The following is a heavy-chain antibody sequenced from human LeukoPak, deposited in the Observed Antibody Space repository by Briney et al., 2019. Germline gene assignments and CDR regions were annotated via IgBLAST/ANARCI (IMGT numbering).Heavy chain of an antibody. CDR2: ISYDGSNK. CDR3: ARGRTVTDDY. D-gene: IGHD4-17*01. V-gene: IGHV3-30*14. Sequence: PGGSLRLSCAASGFTFSSYAMHRVRQAPGKGLEWVAVISYDGSNKYYADSVKGRFTISRDNSKNTLYLQMNSLRAEDTAVYYCARGRTVTDDYRGQGTLVTVSS. CDR1: GFTFSSYA. J-gene: IGHJ4*02.